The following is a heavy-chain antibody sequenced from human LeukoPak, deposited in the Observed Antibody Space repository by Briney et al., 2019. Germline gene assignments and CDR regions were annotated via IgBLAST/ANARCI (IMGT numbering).Heavy chain of an antibody. D-gene: IGHD3-22*01. Sequence: PGGSLRLSCAASGFTFSSYAMSWVRQAPGKGLEWVSAISGSGGSTYYADSVKGRFTISRDNSKNTLYLQMNSLRAEDTAVYYCAKVSWAPYLIENYYDSSGYYTLGDYWGQGTLVTVSS. V-gene: IGHV3-23*01. CDR2: ISGSGGST. J-gene: IGHJ4*02. CDR3: AKVSWAPYLIENYYDSSGYYTLGDY. CDR1: GFTFSSYA.